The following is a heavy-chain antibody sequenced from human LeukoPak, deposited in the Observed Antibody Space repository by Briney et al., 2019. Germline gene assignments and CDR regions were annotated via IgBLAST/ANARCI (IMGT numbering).Heavy chain of an antibody. J-gene: IGHJ4*02. Sequence: SGTLSLTCAVSGVSITNNHYWTWVRQPPGKGLEWIADIFHSGIANYNPSLKSRVTISMDKSKNQFSLTLTSVTAADTAVYYCAGGGEAWELIGYWGQGTLVTVSS. CDR1: GVSITNNHY. CDR2: IFHSGIA. V-gene: IGHV4-4*02. D-gene: IGHD3-16*01. CDR3: AGGGEAWELIGY.